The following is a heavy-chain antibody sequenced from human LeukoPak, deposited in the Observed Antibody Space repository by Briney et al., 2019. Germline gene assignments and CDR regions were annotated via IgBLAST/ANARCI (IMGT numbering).Heavy chain of an antibody. CDR2: ISYDGSNK. D-gene: IGHD6-13*01. CDR3: AKLVAAAGTVNFDY. J-gene: IGHJ4*02. CDR1: GFTFSSYG. V-gene: IGHV3-30*18. Sequence: PGRSLRLSCAASGFTFSSYGMHWVRQAPGKGLEWVAVISYDGSNKYYADSVKGRFTISRDNSKNTLYLQMNSLRAEDTAVYYCAKLVAAAGTVNFDYWGQGTLVTVSS.